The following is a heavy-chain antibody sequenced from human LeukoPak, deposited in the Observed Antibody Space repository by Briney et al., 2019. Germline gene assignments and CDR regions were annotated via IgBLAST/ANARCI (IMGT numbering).Heavy chain of an antibody. J-gene: IGHJ4*02. Sequence: GGSLRLSCAASGFTFSSYGMHWVRQAPGKGLEWVAVISYDGSNKYYADSVKGRFTISRDNSKNTLYLQMNSLRAEDTAVYYCAKDGQDSSFGYWGQGTLVTVSS. CDR3: AKDGQDSSFGY. V-gene: IGHV3-30*18. CDR2: ISYDGSNK. CDR1: GFTFSSYG.